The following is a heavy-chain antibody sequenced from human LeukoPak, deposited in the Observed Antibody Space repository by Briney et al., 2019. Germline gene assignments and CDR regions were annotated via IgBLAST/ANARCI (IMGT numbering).Heavy chain of an antibody. J-gene: IGHJ4*02. V-gene: IGHV3-7*01. CDR2: IKQDGGEK. Sequence: PGGSLRLSCAASGFTFSSYWMSWVRQAPGKGLEWVANIKQDGGEKYYVDSVKGRFTISRDNAKNSVYLQMNSLRAEDTAVYYCASGYYYDSSGPPDYFDYWGQGTLVTVSS. CDR3: ASGYYYDSSGPPDYFDY. CDR1: GFTFSSYW. D-gene: IGHD3-22*01.